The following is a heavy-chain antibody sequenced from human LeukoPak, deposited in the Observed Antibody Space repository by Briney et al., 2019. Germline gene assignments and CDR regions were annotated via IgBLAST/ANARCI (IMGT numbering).Heavy chain of an antibody. CDR2: INQDGSQK. V-gene: IGHV3-7*01. D-gene: IGHD3-10*01. CDR3: ARWGVSAGLDS. CDR1: GFTFSIYW. Sequence: GGSLRLSCAASGFTFSIYWMSWVRQAPGKGLEWVANINQDGSQKYYVDSVKGRFTISRDNAKSLLYLQMNSLRAEDSALYYCARWGVSAGLDSWGQGTLVTVSS. J-gene: IGHJ5*01.